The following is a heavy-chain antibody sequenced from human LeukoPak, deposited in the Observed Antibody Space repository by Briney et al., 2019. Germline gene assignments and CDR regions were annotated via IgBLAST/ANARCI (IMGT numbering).Heavy chain of an antibody. CDR2: FDPEDGET. Sequence: ASVKVSCKVSGYTLTELSMHWVRQAPGKGLEWMGGFDPEDGETIYAQKFQGRVTMTEDTSTDTAYMELSSLRPEDTAVYYCVTASLWSGYYTNWFDPWGQGTLVTVSS. CDR3: VTASLWSGYYTNWFDP. CDR1: GYTLTELS. D-gene: IGHD3-3*01. V-gene: IGHV1-24*01. J-gene: IGHJ5*02.